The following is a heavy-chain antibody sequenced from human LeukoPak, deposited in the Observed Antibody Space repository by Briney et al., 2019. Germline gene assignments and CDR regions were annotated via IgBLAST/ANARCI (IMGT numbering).Heavy chain of an antibody. D-gene: IGHD6-13*01. V-gene: IGHV1-2*02. J-gene: IGHJ5*02. CDR2: INPNSGGT. CDR3: ARRFRIAAVGALDP. Sequence: RASVKVSCKASGYTFTGYYMHWVRQAPGQGLEWMGWINPNSGGTNYAQKFQGRVTMTRDTSISTAYMELSRLRSDDTAVYYCARRFRIAAVGALDPWGQGTLVTVSS. CDR1: GYTFTGYY.